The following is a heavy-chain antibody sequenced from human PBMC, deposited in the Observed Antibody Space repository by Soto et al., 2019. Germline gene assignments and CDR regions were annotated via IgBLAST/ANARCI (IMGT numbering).Heavy chain of an antibody. D-gene: IGHD3-10*01. CDR1: GGSISSRSYY. CDR2: IYYSGNT. Sequence: PSETLSLTCTVSGGSISSRSYYWGWIRQPPGKGLEWIGSIYYSGNTYYNPSLKSRVTISVDTAKNQFSLKLSSVTAADTAVYYCARQYYFGSGSYYNRPFYVWGQGTLVTVSS. CDR3: ARQYYFGSGSYYNRPFYV. V-gene: IGHV4-39*01. J-gene: IGHJ4*02.